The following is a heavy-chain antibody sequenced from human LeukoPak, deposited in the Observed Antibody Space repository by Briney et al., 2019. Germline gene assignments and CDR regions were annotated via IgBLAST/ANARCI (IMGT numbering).Heavy chain of an antibody. V-gene: IGHV3-23*01. J-gene: IGHJ6*02. CDR2: ISDSDSGT. D-gene: IGHD6-13*01. CDR1: GFTFRSYA. CDR3: AKGYGYSSSWTSNYYFYGLDV. Sequence: GGSLRLSCAASGFTFRSYAMSWVRQAPGKGLEWVSAISDSDSGTYYADSEKGRFTISRDNSKNTLYLQMNSLRAEDTALYYCAKGYGYSSSWTSNYYFYGLDVWGQGTTVTVSS.